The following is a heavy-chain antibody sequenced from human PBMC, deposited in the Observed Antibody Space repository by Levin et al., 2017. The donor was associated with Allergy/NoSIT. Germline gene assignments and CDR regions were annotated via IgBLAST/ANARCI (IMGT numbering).Heavy chain of an antibody. CDR2: IYYSGGT. J-gene: IGHJ4*02. D-gene: IGHD2-2*01. Sequence: SQTLSLTCTVSGGSISSGGYYWGWIRQHPGKGLEWIGYIYYSGGTSYNPSLKSRVTISVDTSKNQFSLKLISVTDADTAIYYCASYCSTTSCPFDYWGQGTLVTVSS. V-gene: IGHV4-31*03. CDR1: GGSISSGGYY. CDR3: ASYCSTTSCPFDY.